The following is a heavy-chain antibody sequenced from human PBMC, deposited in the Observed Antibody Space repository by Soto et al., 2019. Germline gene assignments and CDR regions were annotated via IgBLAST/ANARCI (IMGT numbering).Heavy chain of an antibody. CDR3: ARDRFAGLGYHYGMDV. Sequence: ASVKVSCKASGYTFTSYGISWVRQAPGQGLEWMGWISAYNGNTNYAQKLQGRVTMTTDTSTSTAYMELRSLRSDDTAVYYCARDRFAGLGYHYGMDVWGQGTTVTVSS. CDR2: ISAYNGNT. D-gene: IGHD3-16*01. CDR1: GYTFTSYG. V-gene: IGHV1-18*01. J-gene: IGHJ6*02.